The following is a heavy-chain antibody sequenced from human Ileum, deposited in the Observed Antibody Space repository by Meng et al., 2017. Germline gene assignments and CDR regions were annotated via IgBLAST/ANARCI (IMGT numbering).Heavy chain of an antibody. CDR2: INIGNGDT. CDR1: GYTFSSYA. Sequence: QVQVGQSGAEVKRPGASVKVSCKASGYTFSSYAIHWVRQAPGQRLEWLGWINIGNGDTRYSQMFQGRLTITRDTSATAAYMELSGLRSEDTAVYYCARGQYYDSSGYFLPDYWGQGTLVTVSS. V-gene: IGHV1-3*04. J-gene: IGHJ4*02. D-gene: IGHD3-22*01. CDR3: ARGQYYDSSGYFLPDY.